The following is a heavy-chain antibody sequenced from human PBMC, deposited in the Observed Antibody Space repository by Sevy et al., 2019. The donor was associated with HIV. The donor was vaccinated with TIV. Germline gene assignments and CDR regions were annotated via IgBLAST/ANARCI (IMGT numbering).Heavy chain of an antibody. D-gene: IGHD2-2*01. V-gene: IGHV3-7*03. J-gene: IGHJ4*02. CDR3: ARAIGAAAAY. CDR2: INEDGTTK. Sequence: GESLKISCAASGFAFSGYWMHWVRQAPGKGGEWVANINEDGTTKYYVDSVKGRFTISRNNAQKSLFLQMNDVRVDDTAIYYCARAIGAAAAYWGQGTLVTVSS. CDR1: GFAFSGYW.